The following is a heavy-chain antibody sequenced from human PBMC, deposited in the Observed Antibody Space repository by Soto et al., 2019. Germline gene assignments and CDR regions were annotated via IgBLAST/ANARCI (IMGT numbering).Heavy chain of an antibody. CDR3: ARPTVTSAFDI. V-gene: IGHV4-59*01. D-gene: IGHD4-17*01. CDR2: IYYSGST. J-gene: IGHJ3*02. CDR1: GGSISRYY. Sequence: PSETLSLTSTASGGSISRYYWSCIRQTPGKGLEWIGYIYYSGSTNYNPSLKSRVTISVDTSKNQFSLKLSSVTAADTAVYYCARPTVTSAFDIWGQGTMVTVSS.